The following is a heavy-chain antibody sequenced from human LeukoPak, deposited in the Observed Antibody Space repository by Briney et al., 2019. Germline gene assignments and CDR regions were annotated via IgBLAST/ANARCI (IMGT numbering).Heavy chain of an antibody. V-gene: IGHV3-23*01. CDR3: AREESSSWYN. Sequence: GGSLRLSCAPSGFTLSGFAMSWVRQAPGKGLEWVSAISNTGGTTYYADSVKGRFTISRDNAKNSLYLQMNSLRAEDTAVYYCAREESSSWYNWGQGTLVTVSS. CDR2: ISNTGGTT. D-gene: IGHD6-13*01. J-gene: IGHJ4*02. CDR1: GFTLSGFA.